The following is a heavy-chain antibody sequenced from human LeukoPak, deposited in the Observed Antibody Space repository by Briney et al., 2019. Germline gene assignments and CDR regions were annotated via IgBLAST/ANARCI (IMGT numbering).Heavy chain of an antibody. CDR2: IYTSGST. J-gene: IGHJ4*02. Sequence: SETLSLTCTVSGGSISGYYWSWIRQPAGKGLEWIGRIYTSGSTNYNPSLKSRVTMSVDTSKNQFSLKLSSVTAADTAVYYCARVDSGSHWGYYFDYWGQGTLVTVSS. D-gene: IGHD1-26*01. CDR1: GGSISGYY. CDR3: ARVDSGSHWGYYFDY. V-gene: IGHV4-4*07.